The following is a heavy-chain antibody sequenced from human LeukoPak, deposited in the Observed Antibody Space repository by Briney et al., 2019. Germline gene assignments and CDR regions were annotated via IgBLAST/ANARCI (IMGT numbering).Heavy chain of an antibody. CDR2: MNPNSGNT. Sequence: GASVKVSCKASGYTFTSYDINWVRQATGQGLEWMGWMNPNSGNTGYAQKFQGRVTMTRNTSISTAYMELSSLRSEDTAMYYCARRHVVPAAMMMYYYYYGMDVWGQGTTVTVSS. D-gene: IGHD2-2*01. J-gene: IGHJ6*02. V-gene: IGHV1-8*01. CDR1: GYTFTSYD. CDR3: ARRHVVPAAMMMYYYYYGMDV.